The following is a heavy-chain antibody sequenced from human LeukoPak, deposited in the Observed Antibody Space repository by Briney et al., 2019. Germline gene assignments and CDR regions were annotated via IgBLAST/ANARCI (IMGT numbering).Heavy chain of an antibody. CDR2: ISSSGFTI. CDR1: GFIFGEHY. CDR3: ARNKERFDP. V-gene: IGHV3-11*04. Sequence: PGGSLTLSCAASGFIFGEHYMSWIRQAPGKGLECISYISSSGFTIYYADSVKGRFTISRDNAKDSLYLQMNSLRVEDTALYYCARNKERFDPWGQGTVVPVSS. J-gene: IGHJ5*02.